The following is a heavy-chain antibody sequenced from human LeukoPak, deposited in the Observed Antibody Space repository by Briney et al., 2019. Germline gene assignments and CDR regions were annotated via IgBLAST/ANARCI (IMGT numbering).Heavy chain of an antibody. Sequence: ASVKVSCKASGYTFTGYYMHWVRQAPGQGLEWMGWINPNSGGTNYAQKFQGWVTMTRDTSISTAYMELSRLRSDDTAAYYCARDYQWLEFDYWGQGTLVTVSS. J-gene: IGHJ4*02. CDR3: ARDYQWLEFDY. D-gene: IGHD6-19*01. CDR1: GYTFTGYY. V-gene: IGHV1-2*04. CDR2: INPNSGGT.